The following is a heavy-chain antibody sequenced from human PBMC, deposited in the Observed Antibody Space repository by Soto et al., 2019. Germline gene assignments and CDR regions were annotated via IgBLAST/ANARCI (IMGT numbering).Heavy chain of an antibody. CDR1: GFTFSSYG. D-gene: IGHD3-10*01. Sequence: PGGSLRLSCAASGFTFSSYGMHWVRQAPGKGLEWVAVISYDGSNKYYADSVKGRFTISRDNSKNTLYLQMNSLRAEDTAVYYCAVQRVGSYYYYYGMDVWAQGTTVTVSS. J-gene: IGHJ6*02. CDR2: ISYDGSNK. CDR3: AVQRVGSYYYYYGMDV. V-gene: IGHV3-30*03.